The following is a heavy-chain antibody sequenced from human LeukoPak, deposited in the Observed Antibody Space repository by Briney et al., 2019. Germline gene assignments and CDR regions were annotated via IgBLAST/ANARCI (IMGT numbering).Heavy chain of an antibody. Sequence: SETLSLTCTVSGGSISSYYWSWIRQPAGKGLEWIGRIYTSGSTNYNPSLKSRVTMSVDTSKNQFSLKLSSVTAADTAVYYCARDGHYYDSSAPTFGNWFDPWGQGTLVTVSS. J-gene: IGHJ5*02. CDR1: GGSISSYY. D-gene: IGHD3-22*01. CDR2: IYTSGST. V-gene: IGHV4-4*07. CDR3: ARDGHYYDSSAPTFGNWFDP.